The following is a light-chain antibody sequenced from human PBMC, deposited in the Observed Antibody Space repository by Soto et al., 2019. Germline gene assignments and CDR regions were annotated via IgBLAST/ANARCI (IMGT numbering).Light chain of an antibody. CDR3: QSYATGLSVV. V-gene: IGLV1-40*01. CDR1: SSNIGAGYD. J-gene: IGLJ2*01. Sequence: QSVLTQPPSVSGAPGQRVTISCTGGSSNIGAGYDVHWYQHLPRTAPKLLIYGNNNRPSGVPDRFSGSKSGTSASLAITGLQAEDEADYYCQSYATGLSVVFGGGTKLTVL. CDR2: GNN.